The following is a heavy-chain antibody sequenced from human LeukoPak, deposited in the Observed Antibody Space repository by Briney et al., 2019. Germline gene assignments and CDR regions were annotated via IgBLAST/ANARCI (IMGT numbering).Heavy chain of an antibody. CDR1: GFTFSTYW. CDR2: IKHDDSEK. Sequence: GGSLRLSCVASGFTFSTYWMSWVRQAPGKGLEWVANIKHDDSEKYYVDSVKGRFTISRDNAKNSLFLQMNSLRADDTAVYYCASLGNWGQGTLVTVSS. D-gene: IGHD1-1*01. CDR3: ASLGN. V-gene: IGHV3-7*01. J-gene: IGHJ4*02.